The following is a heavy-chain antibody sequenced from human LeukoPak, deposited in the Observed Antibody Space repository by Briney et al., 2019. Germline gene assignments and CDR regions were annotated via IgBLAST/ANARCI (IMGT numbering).Heavy chain of an antibody. Sequence: SETLSLTCAVSGGSISSSNWWSWVRQPPGKGLEWIGEIYHSGSTNYNPSLKSRVTISVDKSKNQFSLRLSSVTAADTAVYYCARDVKYYDILTSYYYYYMDVWGKGTTVTVSS. D-gene: IGHD3-9*01. J-gene: IGHJ6*03. CDR1: GGSISSSNW. CDR3: ARDVKYYDILTSYYYYYMDV. V-gene: IGHV4-4*02. CDR2: IYHSGST.